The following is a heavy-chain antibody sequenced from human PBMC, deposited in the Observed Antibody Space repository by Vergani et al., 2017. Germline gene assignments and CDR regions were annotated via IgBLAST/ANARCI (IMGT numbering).Heavy chain of an antibody. Sequence: EVQLLESGGGLVQPGGSLRLSCAASGFTFSTYAMTWVRQATGKGLEWVSTISSDGGSTYYADSVKGRFTISRDNSKNSLYLQMNSLRAEDTAVYYCARDPEPYYDSSGYTWRAFDIWGQGTMVTVSS. V-gene: IGHV3-23*01. J-gene: IGHJ3*02. D-gene: IGHD3-22*01. CDR3: ARDPEPYYDSSGYTWRAFDI. CDR1: GFTFSTYA. CDR2: ISSDGGST.